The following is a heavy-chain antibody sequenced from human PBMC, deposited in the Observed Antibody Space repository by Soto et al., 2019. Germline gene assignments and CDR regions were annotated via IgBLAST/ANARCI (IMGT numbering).Heavy chain of an antibody. V-gene: IGHV2-5*02. CDR2: VYWDDDK. CDR1: GFSLTTSGVG. J-gene: IGHJ4*02. Sequence: SGPTLLNPTQTLTVTCTFSGFSLTTSGVGVGWIRQSPGKVLEWLALVYWDDDKRYSPSLKTRLTITKDNSAKKVVLTLTNMDPVDTGTYFCAHSQGHLDYWGQVIMVTVSS. CDR3: AHSQGHLDY.